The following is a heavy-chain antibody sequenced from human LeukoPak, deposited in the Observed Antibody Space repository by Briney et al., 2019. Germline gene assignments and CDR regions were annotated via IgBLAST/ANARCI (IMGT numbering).Heavy chain of an antibody. Sequence: GASVKVSCKASGYTFTGYYMHWVRQAPGQGLEWMGWINPNSGGTNYAQKFQGRVTMTRDTSISTAYMKLSRLRSDDTAVYCCARESIAAAIDYWGQGTLVTVSS. J-gene: IGHJ4*02. D-gene: IGHD6-13*01. CDR2: INPNSGGT. CDR3: ARESIAAAIDY. V-gene: IGHV1-2*02. CDR1: GYTFTGYY.